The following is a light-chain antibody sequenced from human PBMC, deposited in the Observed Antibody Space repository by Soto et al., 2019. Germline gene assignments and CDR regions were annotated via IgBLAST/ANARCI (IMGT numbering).Light chain of an antibody. CDR1: QSVSSY. J-gene: IGKJ4*01. CDR3: QQRNSWPLT. V-gene: IGKV3-11*01. Sequence: EVLLTQSPATLSLFPGERATLSCRARQSVSSYLVWYRQKPGQAPRLLIYDASNRATGIPARFSGSGSGTDFTLTISSLEPEDFAVYFCQQRNSWPLTFGGGTKVEI. CDR2: DAS.